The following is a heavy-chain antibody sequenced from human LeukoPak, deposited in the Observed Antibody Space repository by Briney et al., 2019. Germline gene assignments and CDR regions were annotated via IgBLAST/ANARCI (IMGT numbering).Heavy chain of an antibody. CDR2: IYHSGST. D-gene: IGHD6-25*01. J-gene: IGHJ4*02. Sequence: SETLSLTCTVSGYSISSGYYWGWIRQPPGKGLEWIGSIYHSGSTYYNPSLKSRVTISVDTSKNQFSLKLSSVTAADTAVYYCARGSSGETWGQGTLVTVSS. CDR1: GYSISSGYY. V-gene: IGHV4-38-2*02. CDR3: ARGSSGET.